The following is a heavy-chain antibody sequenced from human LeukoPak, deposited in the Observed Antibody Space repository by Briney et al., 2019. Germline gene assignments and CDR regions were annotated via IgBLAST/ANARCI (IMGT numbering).Heavy chain of an antibody. CDR2: ISNSGGRT. D-gene: IGHD5-12*01. V-gene: IGHV3-23*01. J-gene: IGHJ4*02. Sequence: SGGSLRLSCAASGFTFSSYAMSWVRQAPGKGLEWVSSISNSGGRTFYTDSVRGRFTISRDNSKITLYLQMNSLRAEDTAVYYCAKSYNDYESKPDYWGQGTLVTVPS. CDR1: GFTFSSYA. CDR3: AKSYNDYESKPDY.